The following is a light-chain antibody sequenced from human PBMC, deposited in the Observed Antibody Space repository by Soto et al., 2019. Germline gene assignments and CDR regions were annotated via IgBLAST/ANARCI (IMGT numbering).Light chain of an antibody. Sequence: EIVMTQSPATLSVSPGERATLSCRASQSVSSNLAWYQQKPGQAPRLLIYGASTRATGIPARFSGSGSGTEFTLTINILQSEDYAVYYCQHYNNWPPWTFGLGTKVEIK. V-gene: IGKV3-15*01. CDR1: QSVSSN. J-gene: IGKJ1*01. CDR2: GAS. CDR3: QHYNNWPPWT.